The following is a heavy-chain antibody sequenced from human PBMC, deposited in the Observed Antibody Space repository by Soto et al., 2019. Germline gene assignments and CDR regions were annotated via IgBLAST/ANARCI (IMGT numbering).Heavy chain of an antibody. CDR1: GYSFTNYW. D-gene: IGHD3-9*01. Sequence: GESLKISCRGSGYSFTNYWVGWVRQMPGKGLEWMGIIYPDDSDTRYSPSFQGQVNISADKSVSTAYLQWGSLKASDSAMYYCARRDVLTGYVYFDHWGQAPPVTVSS. J-gene: IGHJ4*02. CDR2: IYPDDSDT. V-gene: IGHV5-51*01. CDR3: ARRDVLTGYVYFDH.